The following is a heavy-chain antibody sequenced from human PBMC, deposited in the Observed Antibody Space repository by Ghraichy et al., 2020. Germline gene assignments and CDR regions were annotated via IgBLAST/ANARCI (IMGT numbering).Heavy chain of an antibody. V-gene: IGHV3-33*01. CDR1: GFTFSSYG. CDR3: ARPLGIAVAGTVGY. D-gene: IGHD6-19*01. Sequence: GGSLRLSCAASGFTFSSYGMHWVRQAPGKGLEWVAVIWYDGSNKYYADSVKGRFTISRDNSKNTLYLQMNSLRAEDTAVYYCARPLGIAVAGTVGYWGQGTLVTVSS. J-gene: IGHJ4*02. CDR2: IWYDGSNK.